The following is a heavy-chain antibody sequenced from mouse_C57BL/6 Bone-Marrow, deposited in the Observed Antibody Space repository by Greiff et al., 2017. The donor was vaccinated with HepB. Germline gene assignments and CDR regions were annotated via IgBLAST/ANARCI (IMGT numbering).Heavy chain of an antibody. CDR1: GYTFTDYY. J-gene: IGHJ3*01. V-gene: IGHV1-26*01. D-gene: IGHD2-3*01. Sequence: EVQLQQSGPELVKPGASVKISCKASGYTFTDYYMNWVKQSHGKSLEWIGDINPNNGGTSYNQKFKGKATLTVDKSSSTAYMELRSLTSEDSAVYYCAKIYDDYYGQCAYGGQGTGVTVTA. CDR2: INPNNGGT. CDR3: AKIYDDYYGQCAY.